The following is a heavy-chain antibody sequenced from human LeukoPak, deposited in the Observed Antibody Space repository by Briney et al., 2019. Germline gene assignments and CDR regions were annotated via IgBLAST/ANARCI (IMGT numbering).Heavy chain of an antibody. J-gene: IGHJ6*03. Sequence: GGSLRLSCVGSGFTFSRYWMFWIRQAPGKGLMWVSRINSDGTTTNYGDSVKGRFSISRDNAKNTLSLELNSLRAEDTAVYFCASSGITVTSSYFYHLDVWGKGTMVTVSS. V-gene: IGHV3-74*01. D-gene: IGHD4-17*01. CDR2: INSDGTTT. CDR3: ASSGITVTSSYFYHLDV. CDR1: GFTFSRYW.